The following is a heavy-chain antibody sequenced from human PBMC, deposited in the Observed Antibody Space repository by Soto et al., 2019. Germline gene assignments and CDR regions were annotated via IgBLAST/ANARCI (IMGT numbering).Heavy chain of an antibody. V-gene: IGHV3-23*01. CDR2: ISGSGGST. D-gene: IGHD2-15*01. Sequence: GGSLRLSCAASGFTFSSYAMSWVRQAPGKGLEWVSAISGSGGSTYYADSVKGRFTISRDNSKNTLYLQMNSLRAEDTAVYYCAKVGADIVVVVAATPVGWFDPWGQGTLVTVSS. CDR1: GFTFSSYA. CDR3: AKVGADIVVVVAATPVGWFDP. J-gene: IGHJ5*02.